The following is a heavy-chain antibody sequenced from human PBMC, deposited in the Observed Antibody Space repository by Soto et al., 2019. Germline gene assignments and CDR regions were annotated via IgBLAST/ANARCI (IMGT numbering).Heavy chain of an antibody. Sequence: SLRLSCAASGFTFDDYAMHWVRQAPGKGLEWVSGINWNSGSIGYADSVKGRFTISRDNAKTSLYLQMNSLRAEDTALYYCAKDRGSGSYAAIYYYYGMDVWGQGTTVTVSS. J-gene: IGHJ6*02. V-gene: IGHV3-9*01. CDR3: AKDRGSGSYAAIYYYYGMDV. D-gene: IGHD3-10*01. CDR1: GFTFDDYA. CDR2: INWNSGSI.